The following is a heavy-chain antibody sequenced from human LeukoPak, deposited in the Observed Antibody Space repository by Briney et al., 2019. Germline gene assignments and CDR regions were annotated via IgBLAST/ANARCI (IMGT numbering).Heavy chain of an antibody. CDR2: INPNSGGT. CDR1: GYTFTGYY. CDR3: ARDSGSYYGYNWFDP. Sequence: GASVKVSCKASGYTFTGYYMHWVRQAPGQGLEWMGWINPNSGGTNYAQKFQGRVTMTRDTSISTAYMELSRLRSDDTAVYYCARDSGSYYGYNWFDPWGQGTLVTDSS. V-gene: IGHV1-2*02. J-gene: IGHJ5*02. D-gene: IGHD1-26*01.